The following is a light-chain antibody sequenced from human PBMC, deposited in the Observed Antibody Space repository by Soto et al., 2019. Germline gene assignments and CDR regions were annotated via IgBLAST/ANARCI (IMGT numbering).Light chain of an antibody. J-gene: IGLJ1*01. CDR2: DVS. V-gene: IGLV2-14*01. CDR1: SSDVGGYEF. Sequence: QSVLTQPASVSGSPGQSITISCTGTSSDVGGYEFVSWYQQHPDNAPKLIIYDVSDRPSGESSRFSGSKSANTASLTISGLQAEHEADYYCSSYTSSGTYVFGTGTKVTVL. CDR3: SSYTSSGTYV.